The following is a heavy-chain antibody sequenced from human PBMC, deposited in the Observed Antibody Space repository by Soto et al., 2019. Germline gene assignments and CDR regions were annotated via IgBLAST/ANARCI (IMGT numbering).Heavy chain of an antibody. CDR1: SGSISSDSYY. Sequence: KASETLSLTCTVSSGSISSDSYYWHWIRQPPGKGLEWIGSIYYSGATYFNPSLRRRVTISLDTSKNQFSLRLSSVTAADTAVFYCASQQVDASCYYYGMDVWGQGTAVTVSS. D-gene: IGHD6-6*01. CDR3: ASQQVDASCYYYGMDV. J-gene: IGHJ6*02. CDR2: IYYSGAT. V-gene: IGHV4-39*01.